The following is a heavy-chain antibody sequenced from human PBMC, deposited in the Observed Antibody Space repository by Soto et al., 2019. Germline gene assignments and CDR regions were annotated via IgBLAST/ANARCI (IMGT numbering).Heavy chain of an antibody. J-gene: IGHJ6*02. CDR3: ARDRNTLYGMDV. CDR2: IYSGSST. D-gene: IGHD2-2*02. V-gene: IGHV3-66*01. CDR1: GFTVSSNY. Sequence: EVQLVESGGGLVQPGGSLRLSCAASGFTVSSNYMSWVRQAPGKGLEWVSFIYSGSSTYYADSVKGRFTISRDNSKNTLYLQMNSLRAEDTAVDYCARDRNTLYGMDVWGQGTTVTVSS.